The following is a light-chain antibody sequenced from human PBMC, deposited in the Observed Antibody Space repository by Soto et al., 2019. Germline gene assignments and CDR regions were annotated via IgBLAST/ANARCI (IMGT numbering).Light chain of an antibody. CDR1: QSISSH. J-gene: IGKJ5*01. CDR3: QQRGIWPPIT. Sequence: EIVLTQSPATLSLSPGERATLSCRASQSISSHLAWYQQKPGQAPRLLIYGASTRATGIPARFSGSGSGTEFTLTITSLEPEDFAVYYCQQRGIWPPITFGQGTRLEIK. CDR2: GAS. V-gene: IGKV3-11*01.